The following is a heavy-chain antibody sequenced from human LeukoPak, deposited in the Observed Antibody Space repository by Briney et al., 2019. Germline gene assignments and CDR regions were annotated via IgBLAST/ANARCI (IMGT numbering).Heavy chain of an antibody. V-gene: IGHV1-18*01. CDR2: ISAYNGNT. J-gene: IGHJ4*02. D-gene: IGHD4-23*01. CDR1: GYTFTSYG. CDR3: ARDFAYGGNSGWDY. Sequence: ASVKVSCKASGYTFTSYGISWVRQAPGQGLEWMGWISAYNGNTNYAQKLQGRVTMTTDTSTSTAYMELRSLRSDDTALYYCARDFAYGGNSGWDYWGQGTLVTVSS.